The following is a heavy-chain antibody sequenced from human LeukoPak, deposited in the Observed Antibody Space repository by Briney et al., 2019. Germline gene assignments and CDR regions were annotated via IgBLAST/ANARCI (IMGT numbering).Heavy chain of an antibody. CDR3: AREFSMATIQDY. J-gene: IGHJ4*02. CDR1: GFTFCSYW. Sequence: GGSLRLSCAASGFTFCSYWMSWVRQAPGKGLEWVANIKQDGSEKYYVDSMKGRFTISRDNAKNSLYLQMNSLRAEATAVYYCAREFSMATIQDYWGQRTLVTVSS. V-gene: IGHV3-7*01. CDR2: IKQDGSEK. D-gene: IGHD5-24*01.